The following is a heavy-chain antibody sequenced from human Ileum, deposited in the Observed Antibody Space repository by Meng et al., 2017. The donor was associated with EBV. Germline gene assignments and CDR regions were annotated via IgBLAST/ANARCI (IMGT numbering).Heavy chain of an antibody. CDR3: ARGRRGTYFY. Sequence: VLLLESGGGLVPPGGSLSVSCGASGFAFSSDSMTWVRQAPGKGLEWVSVISGSGDTTNYAESVKRRFIISRDNSKNSLFLELNSVRAEDTAVYYCARGRRGTYFYWGQGTLVTVSS. D-gene: IGHD3-16*01. J-gene: IGHJ4*02. CDR2: ISGSGDTT. CDR1: GFAFSSDS. V-gene: IGHV3-23*01.